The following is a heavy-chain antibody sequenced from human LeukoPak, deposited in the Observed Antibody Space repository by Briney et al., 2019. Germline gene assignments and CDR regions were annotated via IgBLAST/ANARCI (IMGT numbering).Heavy chain of an antibody. V-gene: IGHV3-7*01. J-gene: IGHJ4*02. CDR3: ARESGAGPFDY. CDR2: IKKDGSER. Sequence: PGGSLRLSCAASGFTFSSYWMSWIRQAPGKGLEWVANIKKDGSERYFVGSVKGRFTISRDNAKTSLYLQMISLRADDTAVYYCARESGAGPFDYWGQGTLVTVSS. D-gene: IGHD3-10*01. CDR1: GFTFSSYW.